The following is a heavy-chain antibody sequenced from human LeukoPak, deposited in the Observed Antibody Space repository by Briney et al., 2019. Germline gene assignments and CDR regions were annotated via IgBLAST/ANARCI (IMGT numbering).Heavy chain of an antibody. CDR2: ISAYNGNT. J-gene: IGHJ4*02. CDR1: GGTFSSYG. CDR3: ARDIVVVPAAYFDY. D-gene: IGHD2-2*01. V-gene: IGHV1-18*01. Sequence: GASVKVSCKASGGTFSSYGISWVRQAPGQGLEWMGWISAYNGNTNYAQKLQGRVTMTTDTSTSTAYMELRSLRSDDTAVYYCARDIVVVPAAYFDYWGQGTLVTVSS.